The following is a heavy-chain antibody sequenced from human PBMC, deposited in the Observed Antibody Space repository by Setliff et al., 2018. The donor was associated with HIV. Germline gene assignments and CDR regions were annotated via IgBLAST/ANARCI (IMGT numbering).Heavy chain of an antibody. CDR3: ATIREYYYDRSGQEYFQH. D-gene: IGHD3-22*01. CDR1: EYTFTYYF. CDR2: ISPNNGAT. Sequence: ASVKVSCKASEYTFTYYFIHWVRQAPGQGLEWMGWISPNNGATKISQKFRGSVTMTRDTSINTAYVELNSLTSEDTAMYYCATIREYYYDRSGQEYFQHWGHGTLVTVSS. J-gene: IGHJ1*01. V-gene: IGHV1-2*02.